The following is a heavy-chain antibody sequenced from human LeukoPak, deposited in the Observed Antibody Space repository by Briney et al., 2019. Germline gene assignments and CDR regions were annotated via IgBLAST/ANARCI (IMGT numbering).Heavy chain of an antibody. CDR3: ARDHSSGWYNYYYYYMDV. D-gene: IGHD6-19*01. CDR1: GGTFSSYA. V-gene: IGHV1-69*05. CDR2: IIPIFGTA. Sequence: GASVKVSRKASGGTFSSYAISWVRQAPGQGLEWMGGIIPIFGTANYAQKFQGRVTMTRDTSISTAYMELSRLRSDDTAVYYCARDHSSGWYNYYYYYMDVWGKGTTVTISS. J-gene: IGHJ6*03.